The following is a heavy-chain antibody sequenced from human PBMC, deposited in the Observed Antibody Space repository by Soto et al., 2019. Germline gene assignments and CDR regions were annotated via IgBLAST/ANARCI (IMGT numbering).Heavy chain of an antibody. J-gene: IGHJ4*02. D-gene: IGHD1-26*01. Sequence: SETLSLTCTVSGASITYGGYSWSWIRQAPGKGLEWIGYINHLETTFYNPSFESRLTLSIDRAKNQFSLNLNSMSAADRAVYFCARGGGSDSFDYWGQGILVTVSS. CDR3: ARGGGSDSFDY. V-gene: IGHV4-30-2*01. CDR1: GASITYGGYS. CDR2: INHLETT.